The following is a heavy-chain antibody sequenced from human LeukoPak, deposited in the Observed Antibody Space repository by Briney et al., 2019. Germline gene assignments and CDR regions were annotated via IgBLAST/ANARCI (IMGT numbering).Heavy chain of an antibody. J-gene: IGHJ5*02. D-gene: IGHD6-13*01. Sequence: SETLSLTCTVSGGSISSYYWSWIRQPPGKGLEWIGYIYYSGSTNYNPSLKSRVTISVDTSKNQFSLKLSSVTAADTAVYYCAREGGAAAATLALFDPWGQGTLVTVSS. CDR3: AREGGAAAATLALFDP. CDR2: IYYSGST. CDR1: GGSISSYY. V-gene: IGHV4-59*01.